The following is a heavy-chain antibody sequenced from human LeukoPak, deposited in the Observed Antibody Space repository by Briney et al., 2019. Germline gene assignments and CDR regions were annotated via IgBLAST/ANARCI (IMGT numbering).Heavy chain of an antibody. D-gene: IGHD3-10*01. CDR3: ATMVRGVID. J-gene: IGHJ4*02. Sequence: GGSLRLSCAASGSTFSNHGMNWVRQAPGKGLEWVSGISPSGDITYYADSVKGRFTISRDNAKNSLYLQMNSLRAEDTAVYYCATMVRGVIDWGQGTLVTVSS. V-gene: IGHV3-23*01. CDR2: ISPSGDIT. CDR1: GSTFSNHG.